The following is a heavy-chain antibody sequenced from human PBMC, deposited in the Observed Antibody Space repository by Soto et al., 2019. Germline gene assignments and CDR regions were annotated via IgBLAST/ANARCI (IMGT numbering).Heavy chain of an antibody. CDR3: ARDSAVVVVSDNWFDP. Sequence: AASVKVSCKASGGTFSSYAISWVRQAPGQGLEWMGGIIPIFGTANYAQKFQGRVTITADESTSTAYMELSSLRSEDTAVYYCARDSAVVVVSDNWFDPWGQGTLVTVSS. CDR2: IIPIFGTA. J-gene: IGHJ5*02. V-gene: IGHV1-69*13. CDR1: GGTFSSYA. D-gene: IGHD2-15*01.